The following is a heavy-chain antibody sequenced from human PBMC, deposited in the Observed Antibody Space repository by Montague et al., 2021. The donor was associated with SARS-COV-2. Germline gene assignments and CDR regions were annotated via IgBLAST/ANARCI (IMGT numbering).Heavy chain of an antibody. Sequence: SETLSLTCTVSGGSISSSSYYWGWIRQPPGKGLEWIGSIYYSGSTYYNPSLKSRVTISVDTSKNQFSLKLSSVTAADTAVYYCARVPLSSSWYYLDYWGQGTLVTVSS. J-gene: IGHJ4*02. CDR1: GGSISSSSYY. CDR3: ARVPLSSSWYYLDY. CDR2: IYYSGST. D-gene: IGHD6-13*01. V-gene: IGHV4-39*01.